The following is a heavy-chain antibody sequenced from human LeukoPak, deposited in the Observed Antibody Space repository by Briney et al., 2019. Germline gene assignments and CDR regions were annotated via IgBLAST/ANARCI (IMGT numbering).Heavy chain of an antibody. J-gene: IGHJ3*02. CDR1: GFTFSSYA. D-gene: IGHD3-3*01. CDR3: AKGLSVSGRFNAFDI. Sequence: PGGSLRLPCAASGFTFSSYAMSWVRQAPGKGLEWVSAISGSGGSTYYADSVRGRFTISRDNSKNTLYLHMNSLRVDDTAVYHCAKGLSVSGRFNAFDIWGQGTMVTVSS. CDR2: ISGSGGST. V-gene: IGHV3-23*01.